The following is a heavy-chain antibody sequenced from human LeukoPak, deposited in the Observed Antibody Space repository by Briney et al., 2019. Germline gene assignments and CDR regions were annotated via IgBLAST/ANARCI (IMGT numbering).Heavy chain of an antibody. J-gene: IGHJ4*02. V-gene: IGHV4-38-2*02. CDR1: GYSISSGHY. CDR3: ARVGWLSINFDY. D-gene: IGHD6-19*01. Sequence: SETLSLTCTVSGYSISSGHYWGWIRQPPGKGLEWIGSIYHSGSTYYNPSLKSRVAISVDTSKNQFSLKLSSVTAADTAVYYCARVGWLSINFDYWGQGTLVTVSS. CDR2: IYHSGST.